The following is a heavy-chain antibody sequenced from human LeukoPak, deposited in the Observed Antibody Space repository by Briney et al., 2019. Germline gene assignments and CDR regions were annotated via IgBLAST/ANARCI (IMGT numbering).Heavy chain of an antibody. CDR3: ARLYRVSQYYDFWSGSNWFDP. CDR2: IYYSGST. Sequence: ASETLSLTCTVSGGSISSGGYYWSWIRQHPGKGLEWIGYIYYSGSTYYNPSLKSRVTISVDTSKNQFSLKLSSVTAADTAVYYCARLYRVSQYYDFWSGSNWFDPWGQGTLVTVSS. CDR1: GGSISSGGYY. V-gene: IGHV4-31*03. J-gene: IGHJ5*02. D-gene: IGHD3-3*01.